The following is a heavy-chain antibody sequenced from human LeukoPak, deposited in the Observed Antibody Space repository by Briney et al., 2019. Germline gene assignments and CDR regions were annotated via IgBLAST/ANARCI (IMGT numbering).Heavy chain of an antibody. V-gene: IGHV1-2*06. CDR3: ARDPDFWSGYHWFDP. CDR1: GYTFTRYY. D-gene: IGHD3-3*01. Sequence: ASVKVSCKASGYTFTRYYMHWVRQAPGQGLEWMGRINPNSGGTNYAQKFQGRVTMTRDTSISTAYMELSRLRSDDTAVYYCARDPDFWSGYHWFDPWGQGTLVTVSS. CDR2: INPNSGGT. J-gene: IGHJ5*02.